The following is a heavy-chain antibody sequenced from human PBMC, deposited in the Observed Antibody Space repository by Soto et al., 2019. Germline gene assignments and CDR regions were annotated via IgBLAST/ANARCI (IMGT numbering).Heavy chain of an antibody. V-gene: IGHV3-30*18. CDR1: GFTFSSYG. J-gene: IGHJ5*02. CDR3: AKDHCSSTSCYLGNWFDP. CDR2: ISYDGSNK. D-gene: IGHD2-2*01. Sequence: QVQLVESGGGVVQPGRSLRLSCAASGFTFSSYGMHWVRQAPGKGLEWVAVISYDGSNKYYADSVKGRFTISRDNSKNTLYLQMNSLRAEATAVYYCAKDHCSSTSCYLGNWFDPWGQGTLVTVSS.